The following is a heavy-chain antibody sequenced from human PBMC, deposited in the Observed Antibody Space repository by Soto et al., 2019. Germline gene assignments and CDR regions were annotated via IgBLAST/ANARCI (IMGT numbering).Heavy chain of an antibody. Sequence: ASVKVSCKASGYTFTSYGISWVRQAPGQGLEWMGWISAYNGNTNYAQKLQGRVTMTTDTSTSTAYMELRSLRSDDTAVYYCARVGDCSSTSCYTYWFDPWGQETLVTVSS. CDR2: ISAYNGNT. D-gene: IGHD2-2*02. CDR1: GYTFTSYG. J-gene: IGHJ5*02. V-gene: IGHV1-18*04. CDR3: ARVGDCSSTSCYTYWFDP.